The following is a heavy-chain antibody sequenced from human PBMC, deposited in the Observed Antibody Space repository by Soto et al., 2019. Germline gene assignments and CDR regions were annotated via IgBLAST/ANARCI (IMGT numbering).Heavy chain of an antibody. J-gene: IGHJ4*02. Sequence: PSETLSLTCTVSGGSISSSSYYWGWIRQPPGKGLEWIGSIYYSGSTYYNPSLKSRVTISVDTSKNQFSLKLSSVTAADTAVYYCASISYSSGFDYWGQGTLVTVSS. V-gene: IGHV4-39*01. CDR3: ASISYSSGFDY. D-gene: IGHD6-19*01. CDR2: IYYSGST. CDR1: GGSISSSSYY.